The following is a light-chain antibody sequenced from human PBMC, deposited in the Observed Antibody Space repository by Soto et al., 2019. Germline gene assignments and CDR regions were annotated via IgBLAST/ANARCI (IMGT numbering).Light chain of an antibody. J-gene: IGKJ1*01. CDR3: QQYNGYSTWK. V-gene: IGKV1-5*03. Sequence: DIQMTQSPSTLSASVGDRVTITCRASQSISSWLAWYQQKPGKAPKLLIYKASILESGVPSRFSGSGSGTEFTLTISSLQPDDFATYYCQQYNGYSTWKFGQGTKVEIK. CDR1: QSISSW. CDR2: KAS.